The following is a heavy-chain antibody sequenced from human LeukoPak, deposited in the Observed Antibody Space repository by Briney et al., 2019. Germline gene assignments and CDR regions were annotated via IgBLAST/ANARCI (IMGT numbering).Heavy chain of an antibody. CDR3: ARDAGIAAAGLDY. V-gene: IGHV3-21*01. J-gene: IGHJ4*02. Sequence: GGSLRLSCAASGFTFSSYSMNWVRQAPGKGLEWVSSISSSSSYIYYADSVKGRFTISRDNAKNSLYLQMNSLRAEDTAVYYCARDAGIAAAGLDYWGQGTLVTVSS. CDR2: ISSSSSYI. CDR1: GFTFSSYS. D-gene: IGHD6-13*01.